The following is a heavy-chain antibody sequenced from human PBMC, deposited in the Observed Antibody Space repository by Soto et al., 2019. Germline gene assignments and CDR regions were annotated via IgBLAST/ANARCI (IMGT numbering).Heavy chain of an antibody. D-gene: IGHD6-6*01. V-gene: IGHV4-59*08. CDR1: GGPISSYY. CDR2: IYYSGST. J-gene: IGHJ3*02. CDR3: ARLSSPGIDAFDI. Sequence: PSDTLSLTCTVSGGPISSYYWSWIRQPPGKGLEWIGYIYYSGSTNYNPSLKSRVTISVDTSKNQFSLKLSSVTAADTAVYYCARLSSPGIDAFDIWGQGTMVTVSS.